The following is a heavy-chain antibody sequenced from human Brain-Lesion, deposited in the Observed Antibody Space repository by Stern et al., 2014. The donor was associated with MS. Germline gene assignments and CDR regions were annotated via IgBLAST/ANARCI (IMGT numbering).Heavy chain of an antibody. D-gene: IGHD3/OR15-3a*01. CDR3: ARHGTEGYYYYYMDV. CDR1: GGSISSYY. CDR2: IYYSGST. J-gene: IGHJ6*03. V-gene: IGHV4-59*08. Sequence: VQLEESGPGLVKPSETLSLTCTVSGGSISSYYWRWIRQPPGKGLEWIGYIYYSGSTNYNPSLKSRVTISAEKPKNQFSLQLRPVTAADTAVYYCARHGTEGYYYYYMDVWGKGTTVTVSS.